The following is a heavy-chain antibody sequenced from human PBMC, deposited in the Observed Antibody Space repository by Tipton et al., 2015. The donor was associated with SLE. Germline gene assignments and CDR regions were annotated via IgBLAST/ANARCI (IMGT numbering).Heavy chain of an antibody. CDR2: IYISGST. V-gene: IGHV4-61*02. J-gene: IGHJ4*02. D-gene: IGHD2-21*01. CDR3: ARADRGNCRNSDCYIFDY. Sequence: TLSLTCTVSGGSISSGSYYWSWIRQPAGKGLEWIGRIYISGSTSFNPSLKSRVTMSVDTSKNQFSLKLSSVTAADTAVYFCARADRGNCRNSDCYIFDYWGQGTPVTASS. CDR1: GGSISSGSYY.